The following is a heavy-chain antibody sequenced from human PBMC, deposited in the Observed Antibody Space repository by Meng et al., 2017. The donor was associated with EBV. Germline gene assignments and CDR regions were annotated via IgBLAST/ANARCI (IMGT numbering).Heavy chain of an antibody. D-gene: IGHD6-19*01. CDR1: GYTFTGYY. Sequence: VQYGVEGKKPGDSVKVSCKASGYTFTGYYMHWVRQAPGQGLEWMGRINPNSGGTNYAQKFQGRVTMTRDTSISTAYMELSRLRSDDTAVYYCARVGIAVAGTGDYWGQGTLVTVSS. J-gene: IGHJ4*02. V-gene: IGHV1-2*06. CDR2: INPNSGGT. CDR3: ARVGIAVAGTGDY.